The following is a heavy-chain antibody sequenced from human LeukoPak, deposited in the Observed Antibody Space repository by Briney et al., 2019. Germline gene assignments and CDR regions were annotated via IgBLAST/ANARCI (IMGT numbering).Heavy chain of an antibody. V-gene: IGHV4-39*01. Sequence: PSETLSLTCTVSGGSISSSSYYWGWIRQPPGKGLEWTGSIYYSGSTYYNPSLKSRVTISVDTSKNQFSLKLSSVTAADTAVYYCARHQRDEVLRYFDWPPNWFDPWGQGTLVTVSS. CDR2: IYYSGST. D-gene: IGHD3-9*01. CDR3: ARHQRDEVLRYFDWPPNWFDP. CDR1: GGSISSSSYY. J-gene: IGHJ5*02.